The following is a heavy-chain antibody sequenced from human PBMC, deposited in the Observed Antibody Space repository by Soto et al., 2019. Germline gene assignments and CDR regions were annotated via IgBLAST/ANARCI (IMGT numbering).Heavy chain of an antibody. J-gene: IGHJ6*02. CDR1: GGTFSSYA. CDR2: IIPIFGTA. V-gene: IGHV1-69*13. Sequence: SVKVSCKASGGTFSSYAISWVRQAPGQGLEWMGGIIPIFGTANYAQKLQGRVTITADESTSTAYMELSSLRSEDTAVYYCARNPTAMDTYYYYGMDVWGQGTTVTVSS. CDR3: ARNPTAMDTYYYYGMDV. D-gene: IGHD5-18*01.